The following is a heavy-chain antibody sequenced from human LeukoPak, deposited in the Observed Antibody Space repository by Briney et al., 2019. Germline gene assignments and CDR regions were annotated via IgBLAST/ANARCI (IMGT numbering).Heavy chain of an antibody. CDR1: GFTVSSNY. CDR3: ARDDGLGELSALDY. Sequence: QPGGSLRLSCAASGFTVSSNYMSWVRQAPGKGLEWVSVIYSGGSTYYADSVKGRFTISRDNAKNSLYLQMNSLRAEDTAVYYCARDDGLGELSALDYWGQGTLATVSS. CDR2: IYSGGST. D-gene: IGHD3-16*02. V-gene: IGHV3-66*01. J-gene: IGHJ4*02.